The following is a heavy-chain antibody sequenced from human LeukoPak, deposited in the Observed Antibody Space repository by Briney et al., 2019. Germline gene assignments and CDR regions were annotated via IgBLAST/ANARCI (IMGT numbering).Heavy chain of an antibody. D-gene: IGHD3-22*01. J-gene: IGHJ3*02. CDR2: ISYDGSNE. Sequence: PGRSLRLSCAASGFILSDYGMHWVRQAPGKGLEWVGVISYDGSNEYYADSVKGRFTISRDNAKNSLYLQMNSLRAEDTALYHCATEAYYYDSSGSADAFDIWGQGTMVTVSS. CDR3: ATEAYYYDSSGSADAFDI. CDR1: GFILSDYG. V-gene: IGHV3-30*03.